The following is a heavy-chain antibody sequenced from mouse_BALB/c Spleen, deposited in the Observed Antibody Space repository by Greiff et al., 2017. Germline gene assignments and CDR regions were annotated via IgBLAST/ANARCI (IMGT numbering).Heavy chain of an antibody. CDR3: ARDMDYGSSFAY. CDR2: IRNKANGYTT. D-gene: IGHD1-1*01. V-gene: IGHV7-3*02. CDR1: GFTFTDYY. Sequence: EVQVVESGGGLVQPGGSLRLSCATSGFTFTDYYMSWVRQPPGKALEWLGFIRNKANGYTTEYSASVKGRFTISRDNSQSILYLQMNTLRAEDSATYYCARDMDYGSSFAYWGQGTLVTVSA. J-gene: IGHJ3*01.